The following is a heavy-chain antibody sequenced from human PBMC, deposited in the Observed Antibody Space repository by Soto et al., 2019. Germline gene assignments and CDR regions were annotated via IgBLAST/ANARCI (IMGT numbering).Heavy chain of an antibody. CDR1: GYSISSGYY. V-gene: IGHV4-38-2*02. CDR2: IYHSGST. J-gene: IGHJ4*02. CDR3: ARDPEYGGPVFDY. Sequence: PSETLSLTCAVSGYSISSGYYWGWIRQPPGKGLEWIGSIYHSGSTYYNPSLKSRVTISVDTSKNQFSLKLSSVTAADTAVYYCARDPEYGGPVFDYWGQGTLVTVSS. D-gene: IGHD3-10*01.